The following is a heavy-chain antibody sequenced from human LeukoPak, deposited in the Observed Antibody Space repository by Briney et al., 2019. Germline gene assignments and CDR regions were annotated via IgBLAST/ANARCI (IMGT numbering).Heavy chain of an antibody. CDR1: GFTLSTAY. CDR3: TTTTVGVTTWFAP. J-gene: IGHJ5*02. D-gene: IGHD1-26*01. V-gene: IGHV3-15*01. CDR2: IKNKTNGGTT. Sequence: GGSLRLSCAASGFTLSTAYMSWVRQAPGKGLEWVGRIKNKTNGGTTDYAAPVKGRFTISRDNSKNTLYLQMNRLKTADTAVYYCTTTTVGVTTWFAPWGQGTLVTVSS.